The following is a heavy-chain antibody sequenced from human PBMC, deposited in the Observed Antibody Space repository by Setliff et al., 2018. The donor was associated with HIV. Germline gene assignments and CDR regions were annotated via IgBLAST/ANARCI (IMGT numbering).Heavy chain of an antibody. Sequence: GGSLRLSCAASGFTFSTYGMHWVRQAPGKGLEWVAVIWYDGDNKYYADSVKGRFTISRDNSKNTLYLQMNSLRTEDTALYYCVKNIGGYSSSSVFDYWGQGTLVTVSS. V-gene: IGHV3-33*08. CDR1: GFTFSTYG. CDR2: IWYDGDNK. J-gene: IGHJ4*02. D-gene: IGHD6-6*01. CDR3: VKNIGGYSSSSVFDY.